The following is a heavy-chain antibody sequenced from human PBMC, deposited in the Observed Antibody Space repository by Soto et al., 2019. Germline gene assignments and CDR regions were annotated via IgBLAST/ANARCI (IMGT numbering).Heavy chain of an antibody. Sequence: SETLSLTCAVYGGSFSGYYWSWIRQPPGKGLEWIGEINHSGSTNYNPSLKSRVTISVDTSKNQFSLKLSSVTAADTAVYYCARIPTTVVTSVDYWGQGTLVTVSS. D-gene: IGHD4-17*01. CDR2: INHSGST. J-gene: IGHJ4*02. CDR3: ARIPTTVVTSVDY. CDR1: GGSFSGYY. V-gene: IGHV4-34*01.